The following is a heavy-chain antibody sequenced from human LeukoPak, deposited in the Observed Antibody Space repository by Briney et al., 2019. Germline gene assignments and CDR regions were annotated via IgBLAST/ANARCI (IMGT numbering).Heavy chain of an antibody. CDR3: ATLTTVVTN. CDR2: INHSGST. Sequence: PSETLSLTCAVYGGSFSGYYWSWIRQPPGKGLEWIGEINHSGSTNYNPSLKSRVAISVDTSKNQFSLKLSSVTAADTAVYYCATLTTVVTNWGQGTLVTVSS. CDR1: GGSFSGYY. J-gene: IGHJ4*02. D-gene: IGHD4-23*01. V-gene: IGHV4-34*01.